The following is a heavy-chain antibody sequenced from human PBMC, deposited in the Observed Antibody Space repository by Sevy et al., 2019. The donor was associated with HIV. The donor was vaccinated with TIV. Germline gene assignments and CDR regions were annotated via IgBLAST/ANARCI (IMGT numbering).Heavy chain of an antibody. V-gene: IGHV3-48*01. CDR2: ISSSSTTI. CDR3: ARVPSTGRYGMDV. J-gene: IGHJ6*02. Sequence: GGSLRLSCAASGFTFSSYSMNWVRQAPGKGLEWVSYISSSSTTIYYADSVRGRFTISRHNAKNSLYLQMNSLRAGDTAVYYCARVPSTGRYGMDVWGQGTTVTVSS. CDR1: GFTFSSYS. D-gene: IGHD3-10*01.